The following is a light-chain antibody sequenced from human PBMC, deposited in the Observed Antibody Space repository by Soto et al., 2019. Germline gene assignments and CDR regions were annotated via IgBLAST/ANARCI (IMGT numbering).Light chain of an antibody. V-gene: IGKV3-15*01. CDR3: QQYTNWPPMT. Sequence: EIEMTQSPATLSLAPGERVTLSCRASESVSTNLAWYQQKAGQAPRLLIYGASTRATGIPARFSGSGSGTDLTLTISSLQSEDFAVYYCQQYTNWPPMTFGQGTKVDIK. CDR2: GAS. CDR1: ESVSTN. J-gene: IGKJ1*01.